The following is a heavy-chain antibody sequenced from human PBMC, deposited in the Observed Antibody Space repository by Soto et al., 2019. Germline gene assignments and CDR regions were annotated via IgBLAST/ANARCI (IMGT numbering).Heavy chain of an antibody. CDR3: ARVEHENYGMSL. CDR2: INAGNGNT. Sequence: ASVKVSCKASGYTFTSYAMHWVRQAPGQRLEWMGWINAGNGNTKYSQKFQGRVTITADKSTNTAYMELTSLKSDDTAVYYCARVEHENYGMSLWGQGTRVTVS. V-gene: IGHV1-3*01. J-gene: IGHJ6*02. CDR1: GYTFTSYA.